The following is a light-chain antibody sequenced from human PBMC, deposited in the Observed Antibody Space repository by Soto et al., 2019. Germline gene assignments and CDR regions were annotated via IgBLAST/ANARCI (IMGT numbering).Light chain of an antibody. CDR2: WAS. CDR1: QSVLYSSNNKNY. J-gene: IGKJ4*01. V-gene: IGKV4-1*01. Sequence: DIVMTQSPDSLAVSLGERATINCKSSQSVLYSSNNKNYLAWYQQKPGQPPKLLIYWASTRESGVPDRFSGSGSGTDFTVTISSLQAEDVAVYCCQQYYSTPRTFGGGTRVEIK. CDR3: QQYYSTPRT.